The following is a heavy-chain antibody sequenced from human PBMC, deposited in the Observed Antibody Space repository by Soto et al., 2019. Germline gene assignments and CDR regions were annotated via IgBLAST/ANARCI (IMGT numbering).Heavy chain of an antibody. J-gene: IGHJ5*02. CDR1: GFSLSTSGVG. Sequence: QITLKESGPTLVKPTQTLTLTCTFSGFSLSTSGVGVGWIRQPPGKALEWLALIYWDDDKRYSPSLKSRLTIXXDXSXXQVVLTMTNMDPVDTATYYCTHRRYYNSGTQTFDPWGQGTLVTVSS. V-gene: IGHV2-5*02. D-gene: IGHD3-10*01. CDR3: THRRYYNSGTQTFDP. CDR2: IYWDDDK.